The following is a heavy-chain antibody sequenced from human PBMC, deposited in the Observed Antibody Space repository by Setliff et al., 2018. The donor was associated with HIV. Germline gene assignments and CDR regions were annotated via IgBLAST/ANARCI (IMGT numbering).Heavy chain of an antibody. J-gene: IGHJ4*02. V-gene: IGHV4-39*01. D-gene: IGHD6-19*01. Sequence: PSETLSLTCTVSGGSISGSNYYWGWIRQPPGKGLEWVGSIYYSGSTYYSPSLKSRVTISVDTSKNQFSLTLTSVTAADAAVYYCARQQHSSDLKIWNYWGQGTLVTVS. CDR2: IYYSGST. CDR1: GGSISGSNYY. CDR3: ARQQHSSDLKIWNY.